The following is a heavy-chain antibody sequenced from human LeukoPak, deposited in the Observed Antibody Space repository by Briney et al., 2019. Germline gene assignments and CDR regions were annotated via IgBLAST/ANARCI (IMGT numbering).Heavy chain of an antibody. CDR1: GGSISSSSYY. Sequence: KPSETLSLTCTVSGGSISSSSYYWGWLRQPPGKGLEWIGSIYYSGSTYYHPSLKSRVTISVDTSKNQFSLKLSSVTAADTAVYYCARSRQYYYGSGSYYFWFDPWGQGTLVTVSS. CDR2: IYYSGST. CDR3: ARSRQYYYGSGSYYFWFDP. D-gene: IGHD3-10*01. V-gene: IGHV4-39*01. J-gene: IGHJ5*02.